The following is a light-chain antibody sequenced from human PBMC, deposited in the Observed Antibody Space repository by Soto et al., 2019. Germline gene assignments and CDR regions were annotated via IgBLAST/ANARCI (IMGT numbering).Light chain of an antibody. Sequence: QSVLTQPASVSGSPGQSITISCTGTSSDVGGYNYVSWFQQYPGKAPKLMIYDVSTRPSGVSSRFSGSESGNTASLTISGLQAEDEADYYCSSYTTTDTYVFGTGTKVTVL. J-gene: IGLJ1*01. CDR3: SSYTTTDTYV. CDR1: SSDVGGYNY. CDR2: DVS. V-gene: IGLV2-14*01.